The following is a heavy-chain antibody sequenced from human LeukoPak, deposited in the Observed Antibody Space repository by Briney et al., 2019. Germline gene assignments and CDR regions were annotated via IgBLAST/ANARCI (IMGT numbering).Heavy chain of an antibody. V-gene: IGHV3-30*02. CDR2: IRHDGSNK. J-gene: IGHJ4*01. CDR3: ARDHHGTGSYFEY. D-gene: IGHD3-10*01. Sequence: PGGSLRLSCAASGFIFSSYGIHWVRQAPGKGLEWVAFIRHDGSNKYFVDSVEGRFTISRDNSKNTLYLQMNSLRIDDTAVYYCARDHHGTGSYFEYWGHGILATVSS. CDR1: GFIFSSYG.